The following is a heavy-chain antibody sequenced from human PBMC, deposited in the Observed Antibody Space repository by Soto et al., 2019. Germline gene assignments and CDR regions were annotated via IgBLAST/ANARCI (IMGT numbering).Heavy chain of an antibody. D-gene: IGHD1-26*01. CDR2: IGTTTGDL. Sequence: PGGSLRLSCAASGFTFTSYAMTWVRQGPGKGLEWVSSIGTTTGDLLYADSVKGRFTISRDNSRNTLYLQMNSLRNEDTAIYYGAKRSPSGTYYFDYWGQGALVTVSS. J-gene: IGHJ4*02. CDR3: AKRSPSGTYYFDY. V-gene: IGHV3-23*01. CDR1: GFTFTSYA.